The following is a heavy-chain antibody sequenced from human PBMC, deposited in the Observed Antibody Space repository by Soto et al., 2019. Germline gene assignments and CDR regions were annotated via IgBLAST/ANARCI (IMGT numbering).Heavy chain of an antibody. CDR2: ISGSGGST. V-gene: IGHV3-23*01. Sequence: GGSLRLSCAASGFTFSSYAMSWVRQAPGKGLEWVSAISGSGGSTYYADSVKGRFTISRDNSKNTLYLQMNSLRAEDTAVYYCAKDQGGAVAGTSDYWGQGTLVTVSS. CDR3: AKDQGGAVAGTSDY. D-gene: IGHD6-19*01. CDR1: GFTFSSYA. J-gene: IGHJ4*02.